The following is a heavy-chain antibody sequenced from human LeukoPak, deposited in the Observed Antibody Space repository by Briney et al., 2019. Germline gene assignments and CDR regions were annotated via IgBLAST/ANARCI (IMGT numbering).Heavy chain of an antibody. CDR3: AKAQRVRGYSSGWSEAYFDY. D-gene: IGHD6-19*01. V-gene: IGHV3-30*18. CDR1: GFTFSSYG. CDR2: ISYDGSNK. J-gene: IGHJ4*02. Sequence: PGGSLRLSCAASGFTFSSYGMHWVRQAPGKGLEWVAVISYDGSNKYYADSVKGRFTISRDNSKNTLYLQMNSLRAEDTAVYYCAKAQRVRGYSSGWSEAYFDYWGQGTLVTVSS.